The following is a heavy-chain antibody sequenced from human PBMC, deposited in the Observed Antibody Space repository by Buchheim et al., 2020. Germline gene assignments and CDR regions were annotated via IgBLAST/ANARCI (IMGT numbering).Heavy chain of an antibody. D-gene: IGHD2-2*01. Sequence: QVQLQESGPGLVKSSETLSLTCTVSGGSVSSGSYYWSWIRQPPGKGLEWIGYIYYTGSTNYNPSLKSRVTISVDTSRNQFSLKLNSVTAADTAVYYCARRFCSSTSCYEGFHYWGQGTL. CDR3: ARRFCSSTSCYEGFHY. J-gene: IGHJ4*02. CDR2: IYYTGST. CDR1: GGSVSSGSYY. V-gene: IGHV4-61*01.